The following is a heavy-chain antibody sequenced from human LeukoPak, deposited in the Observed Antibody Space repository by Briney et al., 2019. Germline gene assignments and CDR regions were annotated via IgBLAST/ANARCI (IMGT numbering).Heavy chain of an antibody. CDR1: GYTLTELS. CDR2: FDPEDGET. V-gene: IGHV1-24*01. D-gene: IGHD3-10*01. CDR3: ATAKRSFGELLYFGY. J-gene: IGHJ4*02. Sequence: ASVKVSCKVSGYTLTELSMHWVRRAPGKGLEWMGGFDPEDGETIYAQKFQGRVTMTEDTSTDTAYMELSSLRSEDTAVYYCATAKRSFGELLYFGYWGQGTLVTVSS.